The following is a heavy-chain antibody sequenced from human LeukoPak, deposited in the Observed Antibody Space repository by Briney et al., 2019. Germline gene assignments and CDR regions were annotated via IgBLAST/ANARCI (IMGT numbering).Heavy chain of an antibody. V-gene: IGHV3-7*01. Sequence: GGSLRLSCAASRFTFSNFWMSWVRHAPGKGLEGVANIKPDGSANFYVDSVKGRFTISRDNAENSLYLQMNSLRPEDTAVYYCARHFSTYSYGLDVWGQGTTVTVSS. CDR1: RFTFSNFW. J-gene: IGHJ6*02. D-gene: IGHD3-3*02. CDR3: ARHFSTYSYGLDV. CDR2: IKPDGSAN.